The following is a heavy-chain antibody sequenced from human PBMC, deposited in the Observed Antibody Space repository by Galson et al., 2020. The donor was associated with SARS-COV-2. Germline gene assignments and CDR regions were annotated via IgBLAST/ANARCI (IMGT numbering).Heavy chain of an antibody. J-gene: IGHJ5*02. V-gene: IGHV1-24*01. CDR3: ATAPTVTTPPGLFDP. CDR2: FDPEDGET. D-gene: IGHD4-17*01. Sequence: GESLKISCKVSGYTLTELSMHWVRQAPGKGLEWLGGFDPEDGETIYAQKFQGRVTMTEDTSTDTAYMELSSLRSEDTAVYYCATAPTVTTPPGLFDPWGQGTLVTVSS. CDR1: GYTLTELS.